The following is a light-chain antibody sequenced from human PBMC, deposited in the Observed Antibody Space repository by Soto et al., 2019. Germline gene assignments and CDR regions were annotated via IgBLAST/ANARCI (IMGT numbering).Light chain of an antibody. Sequence: EIVLTQSPGTLSLSPGERATLSCRASQSVSSSYLAWYLQKPGQAPRLLIYGASSRATGIPDRFSGSWSGTDFTLTISILEPEDFAVYYCQQYGSSPRTFGQGTKVEIK. CDR1: QSVSSSY. CDR3: QQYGSSPRT. J-gene: IGKJ1*01. CDR2: GAS. V-gene: IGKV3-20*01.